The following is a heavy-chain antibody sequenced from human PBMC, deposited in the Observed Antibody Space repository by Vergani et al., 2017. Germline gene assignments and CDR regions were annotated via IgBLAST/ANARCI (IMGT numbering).Heavy chain of an antibody. Sequence: QVQLQESGPGLVKPSETLALTCTVSGGSISSYYWSWIRQPAGKGLEWIGRIYTSGSTNYNPSLKSRVTMSVDTSKNQFSLTLSSVTAADTAVYYCARGERSRGXWIQLGYYYYYMDVWGKGTTVTVSS. CDR1: GGSISSYY. V-gene: IGHV4-4*07. J-gene: IGHJ6*03. CDR3: ARGERSRGXWIQLGYYYYYMDV. CDR2: IYTSGST. D-gene: IGHD5-18*01.